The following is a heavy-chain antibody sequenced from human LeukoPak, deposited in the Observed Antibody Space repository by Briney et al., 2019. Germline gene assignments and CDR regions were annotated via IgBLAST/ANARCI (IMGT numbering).Heavy chain of an antibody. CDR2: IYYSGST. Sequence: PSETLSLTASVSGVSISGYYWVWIAPPPGKGLGWCGYIYYSGSTNYHPSLKRRLTISVDTSKNQFSLKLSSVTPADTAVYYCARLALGSSWSYYYYGMDVWGQGPTVTVSS. D-gene: IGHD6-13*01. J-gene: IGHJ6*02. CDR1: GVSISGYY. V-gene: IGHV4-59*08. CDR3: ARLALGSSWSYYYYGMDV.